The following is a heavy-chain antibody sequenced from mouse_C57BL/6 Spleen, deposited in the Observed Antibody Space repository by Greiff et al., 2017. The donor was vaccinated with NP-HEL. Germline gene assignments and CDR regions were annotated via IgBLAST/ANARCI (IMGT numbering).Heavy chain of an antibody. J-gene: IGHJ4*01. D-gene: IGHD1-1*01. CDR2: IDPSDSYT. Sequence: VQLKQPGAELVMPGASVKLSCKASGYTFPSYWVHWVKQRPGQGLEWIGEIDPSDSYTNYNQKFKGKSTLTVDKSSSTAYMQLSSLTSEDSAVYYCARYYYGSGYYAMDYWGQGTSVTVSS. CDR3: ARYYYGSGYYAMDY. V-gene: IGHV1-69*01. CDR1: GYTFPSYW.